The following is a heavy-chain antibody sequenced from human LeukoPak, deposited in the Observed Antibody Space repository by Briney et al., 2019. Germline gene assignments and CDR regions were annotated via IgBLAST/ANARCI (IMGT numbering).Heavy chain of an antibody. CDR3: AKGSRTTGLTLPDY. D-gene: IGHD1-1*01. J-gene: IGHJ4*02. CDR2: MSGSGGST. CDR1: GFTFGTYG. Sequence: GGSLRLSCAASGFTFGTYGMSWVRQAPGKGLECVSAMSGSGGSTYYADSVKGRFTVSRDNSKNTLYLQMNSLRAEDTAVYYCAKGSRTTGLTLPDYWGQGTLVTVSS. V-gene: IGHV3-23*01.